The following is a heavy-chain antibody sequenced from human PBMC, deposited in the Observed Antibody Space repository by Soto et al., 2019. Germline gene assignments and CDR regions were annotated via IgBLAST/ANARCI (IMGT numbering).Heavy chain of an antibody. D-gene: IGHD6-13*01. Sequence: SETLSLTCTVSGGSISSGGYYWSWTRQHPGKGLEWIGYIYYSGSTYYNLSLKSRVTISVDTSKNQFSLKLSSVTAADTAVYYCAREPRIAAAGNWFDPWGQGTLVTVSS. CDR3: AREPRIAAAGNWFDP. CDR1: GGSISSGGYY. V-gene: IGHV4-31*03. J-gene: IGHJ5*02. CDR2: IYYSGST.